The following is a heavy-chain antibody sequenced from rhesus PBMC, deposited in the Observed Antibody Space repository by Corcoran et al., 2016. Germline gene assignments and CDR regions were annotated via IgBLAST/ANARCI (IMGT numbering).Heavy chain of an antibody. V-gene: IGHV4-173*01. Sequence: QVQLQESGPGLVKPSETLSLTCAVSGGSISSNYWSWIRQPPGKGLAWIGRISGSGGSTNYNPSLKSRVTISTDTAKNQFSLKLSSVTAADTAVYYCARDRPSLYSSWSPYFDYWGQGVLVTVSS. CDR2: ISGSGGST. J-gene: IGHJ4*01. CDR3: ARDRPSLYSSWSPYFDY. D-gene: IGHD6-13*01. CDR1: GGSISSNY.